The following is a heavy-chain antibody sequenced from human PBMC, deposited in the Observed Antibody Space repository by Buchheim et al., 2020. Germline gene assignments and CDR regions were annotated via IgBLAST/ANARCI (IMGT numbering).Heavy chain of an antibody. D-gene: IGHD4-11*01. CDR2: INHSGST. J-gene: IGHJ4*02. V-gene: IGHV4-34*01. CDR3: ARALYSNYVVADGTHGVVGY. CDR1: GGSFSGYY. Sequence: QVQLQQWGAGLLKPSETLSLTCAVYGGSFSGYYWSWIRQPPGKGLEWIGEINHSGSTNYNPSLKSRVTISVDTSKNQFSLKLSSVTAADTAVYYCARALYSNYVVADGTHGVVGYWGQGTL.